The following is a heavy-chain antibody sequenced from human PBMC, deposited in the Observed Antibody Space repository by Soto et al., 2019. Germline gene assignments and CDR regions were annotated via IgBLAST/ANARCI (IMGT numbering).Heavy chain of an antibody. J-gene: IGHJ3*02. Sequence: SETLSLTCTFSGCSISSYYWSWIRQPPGKGLEWIGYIYYSGSTNYNPSLKSRVTISVDTSKNQFSLKLSSVTAADTAVYYCAREYYYDLEGGGAFDIWGQGTMVTVSS. D-gene: IGHD3-22*01. CDR3: AREYYYDLEGGGAFDI. V-gene: IGHV4-59*12. CDR1: GCSISSYY. CDR2: IYYSGST.